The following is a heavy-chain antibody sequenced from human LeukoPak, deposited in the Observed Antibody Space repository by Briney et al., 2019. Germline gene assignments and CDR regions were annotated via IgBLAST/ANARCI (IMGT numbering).Heavy chain of an antibody. CDR2: IDPNGGGT. V-gene: IGHV1-2*02. D-gene: IGHD1-14*01. CDR3: ARDSGIPEARDWYFDL. J-gene: IGHJ2*01. CDR1: GYTFAAYY. Sequence: ASVKVSCKASGYTFAAYYIHWMRQAPGQGLEWMGRIDPNGGGTYYAQKFQGRVTMTRDTSISTAYMELNTLISDDTAVHYCARDSGIPEARDWYFDLWVRGTLVSVSS.